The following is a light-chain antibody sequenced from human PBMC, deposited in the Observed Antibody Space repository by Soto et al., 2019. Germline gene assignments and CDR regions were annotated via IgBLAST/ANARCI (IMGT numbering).Light chain of an antibody. V-gene: IGKV1-5*03. Sequence: DIQMTQSPSTLSASVGNRVIITYRASQYINTWLAWYQQKPGRAPKLLIYSSSSLESGVPSRFGGSGSGSEFTLTISSLQSDDFATYYCQQYQGFPFTFGQGTKLEI. CDR2: SSS. J-gene: IGKJ2*01. CDR1: QYINTW. CDR3: QQYQGFPFT.